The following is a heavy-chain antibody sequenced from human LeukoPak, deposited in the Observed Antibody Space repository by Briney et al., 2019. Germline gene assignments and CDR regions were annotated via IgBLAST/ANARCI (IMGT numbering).Heavy chain of an antibody. V-gene: IGHV3-30*04. J-gene: IGHJ4*02. D-gene: IGHD6-19*01. CDR3: ARGVSGSSGWYTGDY. CDR2: ISYDGSNK. CDR1: GFTFSSYA. Sequence: GRSLRLSCAASGFTFSSYAMHWVRQAPGKGLEWVAVISYDGSNKYYADSVKGRFTISRDNSKNTLYLQMNSLRAEDTAVYYCARGVSGSSGWYTGDYWGQGTLVTVSS.